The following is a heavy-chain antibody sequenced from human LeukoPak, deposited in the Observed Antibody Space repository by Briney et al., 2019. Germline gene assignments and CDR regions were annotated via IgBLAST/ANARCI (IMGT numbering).Heavy chain of an antibody. V-gene: IGHV1-18*01. CDR2: ISADNGNT. D-gene: IGHD3-10*01. J-gene: IGHJ3*02. CDR3: ARNLWFGESSDAFDM. Sequence: ASVKVSCKASGYTFTSYAISWVRQAPGQGLEWMGWISADNGNTDYAQKFQGRVTMTRDTSISTAYMDMSSLRSDDTAVYYCARNLWFGESSDAFDMWGQGTMVTVSS. CDR1: GYTFTSYA.